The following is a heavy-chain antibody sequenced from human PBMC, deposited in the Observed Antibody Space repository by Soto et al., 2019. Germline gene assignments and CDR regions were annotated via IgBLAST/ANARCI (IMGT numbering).Heavy chain of an antibody. CDR2: ISGSGGSP. CDR1: GFSFSEYA. CDR3: AKEGTSGLYYFDY. Sequence: GGSLRLSCAASGFSFSEYAMNWFRQAPGKGLEWVSTISGSGGSPYYADSVKGRFTISRDNSKNTLYLQMNSLRAGDSAIYYCAKEGTSGLYYFDYWGQGTLVTVSS. D-gene: IGHD6-19*01. J-gene: IGHJ4*02. V-gene: IGHV3-23*01.